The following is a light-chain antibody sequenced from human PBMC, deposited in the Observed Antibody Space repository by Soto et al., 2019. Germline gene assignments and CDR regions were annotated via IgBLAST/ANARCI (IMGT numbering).Light chain of an antibody. J-gene: IGKJ1*01. CDR2: AAS. V-gene: IGKV1-39*01. CDR1: QTISGY. Sequence: DIQMTQSPSSLSASVGDRVTITCRASQTISGYLNWYQQTPGKAPELLIYAASSLQSGVPSRFSGSRSGPDFTLTISSLQPDDFATYYCQQSYSNPPTFGQGTKGDIK. CDR3: QQSYSNPPT.